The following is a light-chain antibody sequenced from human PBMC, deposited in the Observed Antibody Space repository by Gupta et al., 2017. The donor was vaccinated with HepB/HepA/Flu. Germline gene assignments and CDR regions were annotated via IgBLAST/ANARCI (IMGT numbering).Light chain of an antibody. J-gene: IGKJ3*01. CDR2: DAS. V-gene: IGKV3-11*01. Sequence: ETVLTQSPATLSLSPGERATLSCRATQSVGTYLALYQHKPGQAPRLLIYDASNRAPGIPARFSGSGSGTDFTLTISSLEPEDFAVYYCQQRSNWPRFTFGPGTKVEIK. CDR3: QQRSNWPRFT. CDR1: QSVGTY.